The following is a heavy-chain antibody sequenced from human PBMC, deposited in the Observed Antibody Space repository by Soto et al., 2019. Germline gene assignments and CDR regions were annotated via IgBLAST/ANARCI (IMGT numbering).Heavy chain of an antibody. CDR3: ARGVVEGYSGYVI. CDR2: ISAYSGNT. J-gene: IGHJ3*02. Sequence: ASVKVSCRASGYTFTSYGMSWVRQATGQGLEWMGWISAYSGNTNYAQKLQGRVTMTTDTSKSTAYMELRSLRSEDTAVYYCARGVVEGYSGYVIWGQGTMVTVSS. V-gene: IGHV1-18*01. CDR1: GYTFTSYG. D-gene: IGHD5-12*01.